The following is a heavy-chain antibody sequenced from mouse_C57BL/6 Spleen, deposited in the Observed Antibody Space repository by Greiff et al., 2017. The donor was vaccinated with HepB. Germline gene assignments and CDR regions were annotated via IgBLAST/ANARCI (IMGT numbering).Heavy chain of an antibody. CDR3: ARRYYGNSYFDY. V-gene: IGHV1-26*01. Sequence: VQLQQSGPELVKPGASVKISCKASGYTFTDYYMNWVKQSHGKSLEWIGDINPNNGGTSYNQKFKGKATLTVDKSSSTAYMELRSLTSEDSAVYYCARRYYGNSYFDYWGQGTTLTVSS. CDR1: GYTFTDYY. J-gene: IGHJ2*01. CDR2: INPNNGGT. D-gene: IGHD2-1*01.